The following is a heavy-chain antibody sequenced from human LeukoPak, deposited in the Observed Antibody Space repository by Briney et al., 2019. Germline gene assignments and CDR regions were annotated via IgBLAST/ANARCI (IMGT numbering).Heavy chain of an antibody. CDR2: MNPNSGNT. CDR3: ARGITMVRGVFYFDY. D-gene: IGHD3-10*01. J-gene: IGHJ4*02. Sequence: GASVKVSCTASGYTFTSYDINWVRQATGQGLEWMGWMNPNSGNTGYAQKFQGRVTMTRNTSISTAYLELSSLRSEDTAVYYCARGITMVRGVFYFDYWGQGTLVTVSS. CDR1: GYTFTSYD. V-gene: IGHV1-8*01.